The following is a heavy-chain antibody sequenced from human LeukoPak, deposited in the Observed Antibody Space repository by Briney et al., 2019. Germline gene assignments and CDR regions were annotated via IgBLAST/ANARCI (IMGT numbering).Heavy chain of an antibody. CDR1: GFTFSSYS. CDR2: ISSSSSYI. Sequence: GGSLRLSCAASGFTFSSYSMNWVRQAPGKGLEWVSSISSSSSYIYYADSVKGRFTISRDNAKNSLYLQMNSLRAEVTAVYYCARSPAGYYDSSGYYHTYYYGMDVWGQGTTVTVSS. CDR3: ARSPAGYYDSSGYYHTYYYGMDV. J-gene: IGHJ6*02. V-gene: IGHV3-21*01. D-gene: IGHD3-22*01.